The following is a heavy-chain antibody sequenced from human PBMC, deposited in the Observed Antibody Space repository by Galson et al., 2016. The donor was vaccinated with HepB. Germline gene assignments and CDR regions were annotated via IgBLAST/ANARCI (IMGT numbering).Heavy chain of an antibody. J-gene: IGHJ4*02. CDR1: GDSVSSGNYY. D-gene: IGHD3-10*01. Sequence: TLSLTCTVSGDSVSSGNYYWTWIRQPPGKGLEWLGYIYYSGSTNYNPSLKSRVTISVDTSKNQFSLKLSSVTAADTAVYYCASGRYYYGSEYWGQGTLVTVSS. V-gene: IGHV4-61*01. CDR2: IYYSGST. CDR3: ASGRYYYGSEY.